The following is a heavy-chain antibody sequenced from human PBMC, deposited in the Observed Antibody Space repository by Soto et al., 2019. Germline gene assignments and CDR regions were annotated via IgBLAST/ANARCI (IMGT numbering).Heavy chain of an antibody. D-gene: IGHD1-1*01. CDR3: ARGGDNWEDAFDI. V-gene: IGHV1-46*01. CDR1: GYTFTSYY. J-gene: IGHJ3*02. CDR2: INPSGGST. Sequence: ASVKVSCKASGYTFTSYYMHWVRQAPGQGLEWMGIINPSGGSTSYAQKFQGRVTMTRDTSISTAYMELSRLRSDDTAVYYCARGGDNWEDAFDIWGQGTMVTVS.